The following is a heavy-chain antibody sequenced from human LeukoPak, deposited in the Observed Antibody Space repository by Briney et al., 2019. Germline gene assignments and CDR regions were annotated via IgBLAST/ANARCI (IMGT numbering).Heavy chain of an antibody. CDR3: ARDGYGRSRYYYGMDV. CDR1: GYTFTSYA. J-gene: IGHJ6*02. Sequence: ASVKVSCKASGYTFTSYAMHRVRQAPGQRLEWMGWINAGNGNTKYSQKFQGRVTITRDTSASTAYMELSSLRPEDTAVYYCARDGYGRSRYYYGMDVWGQGTTVTVSS. CDR2: INAGNGNT. V-gene: IGHV1-3*01. D-gene: IGHD5-18*01.